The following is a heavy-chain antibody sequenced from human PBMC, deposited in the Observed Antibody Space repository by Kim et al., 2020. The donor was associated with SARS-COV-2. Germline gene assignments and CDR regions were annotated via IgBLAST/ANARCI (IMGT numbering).Heavy chain of an antibody. V-gene: IGHV3-23*01. J-gene: IGHJ6*02. CDR3: AKEGFQEGYCSGGSCYSGGYYYYSMDV. CDR2: ISGSGGST. CDR1: GFTFSSYA. D-gene: IGHD2-15*01. Sequence: GGSLRLSCAASGFTFSSYAMSWVRQAPGKGLEWVSAISGSGGSTYYADSVKGRFTISRDNSKNTLYLQMNSLRAEDTAVYYCAKEGFQEGYCSGGSCYSGGYYYYSMDVWGQGTTVTVSS.